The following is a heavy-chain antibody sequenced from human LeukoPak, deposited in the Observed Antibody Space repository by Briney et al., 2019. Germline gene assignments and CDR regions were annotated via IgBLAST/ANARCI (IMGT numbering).Heavy chain of an antibody. CDR2: ISYDGSNK. Sequence: PGGSLRLSCAASGFTFSSYAMHWVRQAPGKGLEWVAVISYDGSNKYYADSVKGRFTISRDNSKNTLYLQMNSLRAEDTAVYYCAKGSPPGDWGQGTLVTVSS. D-gene: IGHD3-16*01. CDR3: AKGSPPGD. CDR1: GFTFSSYA. V-gene: IGHV3-30-3*01. J-gene: IGHJ4*02.